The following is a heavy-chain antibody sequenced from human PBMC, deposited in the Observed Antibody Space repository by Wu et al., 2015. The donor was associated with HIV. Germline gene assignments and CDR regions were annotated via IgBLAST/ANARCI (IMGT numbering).Heavy chain of an antibody. D-gene: IGHD6-13*01. Sequence: QVQLVQSGAEVKKPGSSVKVSCKASGGTFSRYAINWVRQAPGQGLDWMGRIIPLFGTANYAQKFQGRVTLSADESTSTAYMELSSLRSEDTAVYYCALQGGYVTSWYWFDPWGQGTLGPRSPQ. V-gene: IGHV1-69*13. CDR1: GGTFSRYA. J-gene: IGHJ5*02. CDR2: IIPLFGTA. CDR3: ALQGGYVTSWYWFDP.